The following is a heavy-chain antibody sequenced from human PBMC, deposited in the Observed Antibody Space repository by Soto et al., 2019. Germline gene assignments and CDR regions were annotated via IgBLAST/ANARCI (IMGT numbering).Heavy chain of an antibody. Sequence: QVQLVESGGGVVQPGRSLRLSCAASGFTFSSYGMHWVRQAPAKGLEWVAVISYDGSNKYYADSVKGRFTISRDNSKNTLYLQMNSLRTEERTVYYGAKVIGSGWDIRCYGMDVWGQGTTVTVSS. J-gene: IGHJ6*02. D-gene: IGHD6-19*01. CDR3: AKVIGSGWDIRCYGMDV. CDR2: ISYDGSNK. V-gene: IGHV3-30*18. CDR1: GFTFSSYG.